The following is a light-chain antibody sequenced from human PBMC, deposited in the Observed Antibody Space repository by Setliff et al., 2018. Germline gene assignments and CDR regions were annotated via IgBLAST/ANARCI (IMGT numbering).Light chain of an antibody. CDR3: TSYTTSNSHV. Sequence: QSALAQPASVSGSPGQSITISCTGTSSDIGGYNFVSWYQQHPGKAPQLIIYDVSRRPSGVSSRFSGSKSGNTASLTISGLRTEDEADYYCTSYTTSNSHVFGTGTKVTVL. CDR2: DVS. CDR1: SSDIGGYNF. J-gene: IGLJ1*01. V-gene: IGLV2-14*01.